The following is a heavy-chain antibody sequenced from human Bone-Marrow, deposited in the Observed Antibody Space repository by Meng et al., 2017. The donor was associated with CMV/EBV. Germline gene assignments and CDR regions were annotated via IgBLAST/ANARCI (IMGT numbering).Heavy chain of an antibody. Sequence: GESLKISCAASGFTFSSYSMNWVRQAPGKGLEWVSSISSSSSYIYYADSVKGRFTISRDNSKNTLYLQMNSLRAEDTAVYYCAAWDDAFDIWGQGTMVTVSS. V-gene: IGHV3-21*01. CDR1: GFTFSSYS. CDR3: AAWDDAFDI. D-gene: IGHD1-26*01. CDR2: ISSSSSYI. J-gene: IGHJ3*02.